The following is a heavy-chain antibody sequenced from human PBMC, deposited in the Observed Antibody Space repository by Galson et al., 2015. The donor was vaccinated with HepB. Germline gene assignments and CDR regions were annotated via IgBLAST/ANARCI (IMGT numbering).Heavy chain of an antibody. V-gene: IGHV3-7*03. CDR2: IKQDGSEK. CDR3: AREYVDIVSTGAFDI. CDR1: GFTFSSYW. J-gene: IGHJ3*02. D-gene: IGHD5/OR15-5a*01. Sequence: SLRLSCAASGFTFSSYWMSWVRQAPGKGLEWVSNIKQDGSEKYYVDSVKGRFTISRDNAKNSLYLQMNSLRAEDTAVYYCAREYVDIVSTGAFDIWRQATTVTISS.